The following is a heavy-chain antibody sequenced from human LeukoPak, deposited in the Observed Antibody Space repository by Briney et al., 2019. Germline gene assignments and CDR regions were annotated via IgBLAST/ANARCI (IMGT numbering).Heavy chain of an antibody. J-gene: IGHJ4*02. CDR1: GFTFSSYS. Sequence: PGGSLRLSCAASGFTFSSYSMNWVRQAPGKGLEWVSSISSSSSYIYYADSVKGRFTISRDNAKNSLYLQMNSLRAEDTAVYYCARGGGYGDYTLDYWGQGTLVTVSS. CDR3: ARGGGYGDYTLDY. D-gene: IGHD4-17*01. CDR2: ISSSSSYI. V-gene: IGHV3-21*01.